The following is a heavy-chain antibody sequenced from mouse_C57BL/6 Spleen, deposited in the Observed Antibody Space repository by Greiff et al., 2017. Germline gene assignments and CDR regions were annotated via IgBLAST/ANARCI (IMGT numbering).Heavy chain of an antibody. V-gene: IGHV1-61*01. CDR2: IYPSDSDT. J-gene: IGHJ3*01. CDR1: GYTFTSYW. D-gene: IGHD2-3*01. Sequence: QVQLQQSGAELVRPGSSVKLSCKASGYTFTSYWMDWVKQRPGQGLAWLGYIYPSDSDTHYNQKFKDKATLTIDKSSSTAYMQLSSLTSEDSAVYYCARDDGYYPWFAYWGQGTLVTVSA. CDR3: ARDDGYYPWFAY.